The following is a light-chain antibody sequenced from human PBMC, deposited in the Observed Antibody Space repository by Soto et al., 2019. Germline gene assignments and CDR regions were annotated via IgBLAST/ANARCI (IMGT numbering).Light chain of an antibody. CDR3: QQNAITPPWT. V-gene: IGKV1-39*01. Sequence: STHWPSSRSASMGNRVMMTCLARQSVSRSLDWYQQKAGQSPKLLIYAASTLHSGVPSRFSGSGSGTEFTLTISSLQPEDFATYYCQQNAITPPWTFGQGTKVDI. CDR2: AAS. J-gene: IGKJ1*01. CDR1: QSVSRS.